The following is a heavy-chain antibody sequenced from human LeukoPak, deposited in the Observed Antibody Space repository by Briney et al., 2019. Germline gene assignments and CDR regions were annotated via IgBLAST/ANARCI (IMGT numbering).Heavy chain of an antibody. J-gene: IGHJ4*02. CDR1: GFTFRSYN. Sequence: PGGSLRLSCAASGFTFRSYNMNWVRQAPGKGLEWVGFIRSKAYGGTTEYAASVKGRFTISRDDSKSIAYLQMNSLKTEDTAVYYCTREVTYYYGSGSVPGYWGQGTLVTVSS. D-gene: IGHD3-10*01. CDR2: IRSKAYGGTT. V-gene: IGHV3-49*04. CDR3: TREVTYYYGSGSVPGY.